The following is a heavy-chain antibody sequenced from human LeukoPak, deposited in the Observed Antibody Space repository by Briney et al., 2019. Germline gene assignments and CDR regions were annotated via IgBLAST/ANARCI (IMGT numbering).Heavy chain of an antibody. Sequence: SSETLSLTCTVSGGSISSGDYYWSWIRQPPGKGLEWIGYIYYSGSTYYNPSLKSRVTISVGTSKNQFSLKLSSVTAADTAVYYCARGRDMVVVVIDYWGQGTLVTVSS. D-gene: IGHD3-22*01. V-gene: IGHV4-30-4*08. CDR2: IYYSGST. CDR1: GGSISSGDYY. J-gene: IGHJ4*02. CDR3: ARGRDMVVVVIDY.